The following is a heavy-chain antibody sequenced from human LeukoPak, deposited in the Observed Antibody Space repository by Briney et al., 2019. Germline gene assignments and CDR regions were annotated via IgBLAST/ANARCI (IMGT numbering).Heavy chain of an antibody. CDR2: ISSSSSCI. Sequence: GGSLRLSCAASGFTFSSYSMNWVRQAPGKGLEWVSPISSSSSCIYYADSVKGRFTISRDNAKNSLYLQMNSLRAEDTAVYYCARDQEYYYDSSGYWGQGTLVTVSS. J-gene: IGHJ4*02. V-gene: IGHV3-21*01. CDR3: ARDQEYYYDSSGY. CDR1: GFTFSSYS. D-gene: IGHD3-22*01.